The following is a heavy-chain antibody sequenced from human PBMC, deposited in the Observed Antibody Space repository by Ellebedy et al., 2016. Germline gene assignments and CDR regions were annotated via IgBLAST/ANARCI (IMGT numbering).Heavy chain of an antibody. CDR3: ARVLGYPGNYYTSTTVYYYYYGMDV. Sequence: SVKVSCXASGYTFTSYGISWVRQAPGQGLEWMGGIIPIFGTANYAQKFQGRVTITADESTSTAYMELSSLRSEDTAVYYCARVLGYPGNYYTSTTVYYYYYGMDVWGQGTTVTVSS. CDR2: IIPIFGTA. D-gene: IGHD3-10*01. CDR1: GYTFTSYG. J-gene: IGHJ6*02. V-gene: IGHV1-69*13.